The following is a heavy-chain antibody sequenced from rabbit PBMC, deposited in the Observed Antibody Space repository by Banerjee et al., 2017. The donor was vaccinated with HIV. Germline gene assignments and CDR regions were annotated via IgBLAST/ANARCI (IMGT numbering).Heavy chain of an antibody. CDR1: GFTLSTYW. V-gene: IGHV1S45*01. D-gene: IGHD7-1*01. Sequence: QEQLEESGGDLVKPEGSLTLTCTASGFTLSTYWMCWVRQAPGKGLEWIACIYTGNSGSAFYASWAKGRFTMPKTSSTTVTLQMTSLTAADTATYFCARDLAAVTGWNFGLWGPGTLVTVS. CDR2: IYTGNSGSA. CDR3: ARDLAAVTGWNFGL. J-gene: IGHJ4*01.